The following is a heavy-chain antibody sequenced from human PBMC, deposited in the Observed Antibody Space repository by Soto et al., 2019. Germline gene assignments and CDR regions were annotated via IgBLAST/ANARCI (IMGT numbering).Heavy chain of an antibody. Sequence: GGSLRLSCAAPGFTFGSYSMNWFGQAPGKGLEWVSYISSSSSTIYYADSVKGRFTISRDNAKNSLYLQMNSLRDEDTAVYYCARDSPYSSSWYDLDWFEPWGQGTLVTVS. V-gene: IGHV3-48*02. J-gene: IGHJ5*02. D-gene: IGHD6-13*01. CDR1: GFTFGSYS. CDR3: ARDSPYSSSWYDLDWFEP. CDR2: ISSSSSTI.